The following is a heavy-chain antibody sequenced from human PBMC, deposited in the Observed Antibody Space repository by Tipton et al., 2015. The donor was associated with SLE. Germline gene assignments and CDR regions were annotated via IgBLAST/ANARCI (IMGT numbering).Heavy chain of an antibody. CDR2: IYTSGST. J-gene: IGHJ6*03. V-gene: IGHV4-4*08. CDR1: GGSISSYY. CDR3: ARDRAVTTDYYYYMDV. Sequence: TLSLTCTVSGGSISSYYWSWIRQPPGEGLEGIGYIYTSGSTNYNPSLKSRVTISVDTSKNQFSLKLSSVTAADTAVYYCARDRAVTTDYYYYMDVWGKGTTVTVSS. D-gene: IGHD4-17*01.